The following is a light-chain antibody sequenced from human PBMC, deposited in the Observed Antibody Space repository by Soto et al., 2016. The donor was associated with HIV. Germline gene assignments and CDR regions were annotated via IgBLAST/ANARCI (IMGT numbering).Light chain of an antibody. V-gene: IGLV3-1*01. Sequence: SYELIQPPSVSVSPGQTASITCSGDNLGDKYVCWYQQKTGQSPLLVIYQDDMRPSGIPERFSGSNSGNTATLTISGTQAMDEADFYCQAWDGSTVVFGRGTQLTVL. CDR1: NLGDKY. J-gene: IGLJ2*01. CDR2: QDD. CDR3: QAWDGSTVV.